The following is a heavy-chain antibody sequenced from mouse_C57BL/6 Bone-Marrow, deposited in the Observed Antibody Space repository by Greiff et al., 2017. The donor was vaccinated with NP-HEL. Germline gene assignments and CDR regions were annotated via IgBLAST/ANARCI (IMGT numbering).Heavy chain of an antibody. CDR3: TRAFYWTWFAY. CDR1: GFTFSSYA. Sequence: DVQLVESGEGLVKPGGSLKLSCAASGFTFSSYAMSWVRQTPEKRLEWVAYISSGGDYIYYADTVKGRFTISRDNARNTLYLQMSSLKSEDTAMYYCTRAFYWTWFAYWGQGTLVTVSA. CDR2: ISSGGDYI. V-gene: IGHV5-9-1*02. J-gene: IGHJ3*01. D-gene: IGHD2-1*01.